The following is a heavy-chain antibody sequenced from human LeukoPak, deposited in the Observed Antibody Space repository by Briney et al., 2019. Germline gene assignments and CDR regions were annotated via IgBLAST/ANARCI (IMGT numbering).Heavy chain of an antibody. J-gene: IGHJ4*02. CDR3: AKEYYVLLVYALGGSFDY. CDR2: ISGSGDVA. CDR1: GFTFSTYA. Sequence: GGSLRLSCAASGFTFSTYAMSWVRQAPGKGLEWVSCISGSGDVASYADSVKGRFTISRDTSKNTLYLQMNSLRAEDTAVYYCAKEYYVLLVYALGGSFDYWGRGTLVTVSS. D-gene: IGHD2-8*02. V-gene: IGHV3-23*01.